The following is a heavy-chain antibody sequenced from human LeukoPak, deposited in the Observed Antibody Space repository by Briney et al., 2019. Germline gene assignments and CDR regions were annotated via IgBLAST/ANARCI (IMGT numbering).Heavy chain of an antibody. V-gene: IGHV3-53*01. D-gene: IGHD1-26*01. Sequence: PGGSLRLSCAASGFTVSSNYMSWVRQAPGKGLEWVSVIYAGGTTYYADSVKGRFTISRDNSNNTVSLQMNSLRAEDTAVYYCARNPIVGATTWFDPWGQGTLATVSS. CDR1: GFTVSSNY. CDR3: ARNPIVGATTWFDP. CDR2: IYAGGTT. J-gene: IGHJ5*02.